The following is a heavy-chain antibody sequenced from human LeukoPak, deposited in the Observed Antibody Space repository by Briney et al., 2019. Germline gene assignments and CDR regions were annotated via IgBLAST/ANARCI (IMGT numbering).Heavy chain of an antibody. J-gene: IGHJ4*02. D-gene: IGHD3-16*02. CDR1: GGSISSYY. V-gene: IGHV4-4*07. CDR3: ARQAEYYDYVWGSYRYSDY. CDR2: IYTSGST. Sequence: SETLSLTCTVSGGSISSYYWSWIRQPAGKGLEWIGRIYTSGSTNYNPSLKSRVTMSVDTSKNQFSLKLSSVTAADTAVYYCARQAEYYDYVWGSYRYSDYWGQGTLVTVSS.